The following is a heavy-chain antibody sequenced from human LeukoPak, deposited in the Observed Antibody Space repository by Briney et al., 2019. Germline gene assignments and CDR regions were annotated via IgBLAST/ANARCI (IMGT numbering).Heavy chain of an antibody. CDR2: MNPNSGNT. Sequence: ASVKVSCKASVYTFTSYDINWVRQATGQGLEWMGWMNPNSGNTGYAQKFQGRVTMTRNTSISTAYMELSSLRSEDTAVYYCARGLFYDYVWGVIDYWGQETLVTVSS. CDR3: ARGLFYDYVWGVIDY. CDR1: VYTFTSYD. V-gene: IGHV1-8*01. D-gene: IGHD3-16*01. J-gene: IGHJ4*02.